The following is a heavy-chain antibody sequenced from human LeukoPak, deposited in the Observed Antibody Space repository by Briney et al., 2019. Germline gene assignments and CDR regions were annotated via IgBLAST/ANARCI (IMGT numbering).Heavy chain of an antibody. D-gene: IGHD3-22*01. CDR2: VSAYNGNT. CDR1: GYIFSTYV. V-gene: IGHV1-18*01. CDR3: AREYYDGSGYGPDY. J-gene: IGHJ4*02. Sequence: ASVKVSCTASGYIFSTYVITWVRQAPGQGLEWMGWVSAYNGNTNYAQKFQGRITMTTDTSTSTAYMELRSLRSDDTAMYYCAREYYDGSGYGPDYWGQGTLVTVSS.